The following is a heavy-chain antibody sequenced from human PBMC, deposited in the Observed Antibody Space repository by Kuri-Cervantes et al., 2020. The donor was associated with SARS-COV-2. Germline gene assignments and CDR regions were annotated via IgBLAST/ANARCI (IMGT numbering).Heavy chain of an antibody. J-gene: IGHJ4*02. CDR3: AHSSWSRQRYSSSSAPPLFFDY. CDR1: GFSLSTSGVG. CDR2: IYWDDDK. Sequence: SGPTLVKPTQTLTLTCTFSGFSLSTSGVGVGWIRQPPGKALEWLALIYWDDDKRYSPSLKSRLTTTKDTSKNQVVLTMTNMDPVDTATYYCAHSSWSRQRYSSSSAPPLFFDYWGQGTLVTVSS. V-gene: IGHV2-5*02. D-gene: IGHD6-6*01.